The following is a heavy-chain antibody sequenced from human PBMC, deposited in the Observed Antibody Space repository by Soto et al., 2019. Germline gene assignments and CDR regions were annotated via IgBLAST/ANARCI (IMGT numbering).Heavy chain of an antibody. V-gene: IGHV3-30*18. J-gene: IGHJ4*02. CDR1: GFTFSSYG. D-gene: IGHD1-26*01. Sequence: QVQLVESGGGAVQPGRSLRLSCAASGFTFSSYGMHWVRQAPGKGLEWVAVISYDGSNKYYADSVKGRFTISRDNSKNTLYLQMNSLRAEDTAVYYCAKDSLSGSYYVGPFDYWGQGTLVTVSS. CDR3: AKDSLSGSYYVGPFDY. CDR2: ISYDGSNK.